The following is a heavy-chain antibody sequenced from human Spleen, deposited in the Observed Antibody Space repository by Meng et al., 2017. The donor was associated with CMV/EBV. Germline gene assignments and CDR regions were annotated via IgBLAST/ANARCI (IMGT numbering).Heavy chain of an antibody. J-gene: IGHJ4*02. CDR2: ISSSSSYI. Sequence: GESLKISCAASGFTFSSYTMNWVRQAPGKGLEWVSSISSSSSYIYYADSVKGRFTISRDNAKNSLYLQMNSLRAEDTAVYYCARDNRSPGYDYWGQGTLVTVSS. V-gene: IGHV3-21*01. CDR1: GFTFSSYT. D-gene: IGHD5-18*01. CDR3: ARDNRSPGYDY.